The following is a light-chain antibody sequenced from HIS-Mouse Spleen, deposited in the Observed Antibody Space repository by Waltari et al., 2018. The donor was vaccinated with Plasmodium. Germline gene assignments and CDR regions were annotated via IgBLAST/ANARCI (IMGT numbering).Light chain of an antibody. J-gene: IGKJ2*01. CDR1: QGISSY. CDR2: AAS. V-gene: IGKV1-8*01. Sequence: AIRMTQSPSSFSASTGDRVTITCRASQGISSYLAWYQQKPGKAPKLLIYAASTLQSRVPSSFSGSGSGTDVTLTISCLQSEDFATYYCQQYYSYPYTFGQGTKLEIK. CDR3: QQYYSYPYT.